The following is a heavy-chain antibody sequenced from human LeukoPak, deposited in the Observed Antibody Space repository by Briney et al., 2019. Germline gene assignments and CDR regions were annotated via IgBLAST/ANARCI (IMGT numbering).Heavy chain of an antibody. V-gene: IGHV1-69*06. CDR3: ARARTGTSLTFYY. J-gene: IGHJ4*02. CDR1: GGTFSSYA. CDR2: IIPIFGTA. Sequence: ASVKVSCKASGGTFSSYAISWVRQAPGQGLEWMGGIIPIFGTANYAQKFQGRVTITADKSTSTAYMELSSLRSEDTAVYYCARARTGTSLTFYYWGQGTLVTVSS. D-gene: IGHD1-1*01.